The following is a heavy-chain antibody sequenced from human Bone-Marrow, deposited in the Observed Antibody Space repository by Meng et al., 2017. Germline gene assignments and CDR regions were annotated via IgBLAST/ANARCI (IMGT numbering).Heavy chain of an antibody. V-gene: IGHV4-61*02. J-gene: IGHJ4*02. Sequence: SETLSLTCTVSGGSISSGSYYWSWIRQPAGKGLEWIGRIYTSGSTNYNPSLKSRVTISVDTSKNQFSLKLGSVTAADTAVYYCARVGQTSYYYASGSYYIDYWGQGTLVTVSS. CDR2: IYTSGST. CDR1: GGSISSGSYY. CDR3: ARVGQTSYYYASGSYYIDY. D-gene: IGHD3-10*01.